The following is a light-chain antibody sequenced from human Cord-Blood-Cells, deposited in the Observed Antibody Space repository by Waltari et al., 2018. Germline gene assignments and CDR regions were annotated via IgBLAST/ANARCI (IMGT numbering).Light chain of an antibody. J-gene: IGKJ1*01. V-gene: IGKV1-5*01. CDR2: DAC. Sequence: DIQMTQSPSTLSASVGDRVTITCRASQSISSWLVWYQQKPGKAPKRLIYDACSLESGVPSSVSGSGSGTEFTLTISSLQPDDFATYYCQQYNSYSTFGQGTKVEIK. CDR1: QSISSW. CDR3: QQYNSYST.